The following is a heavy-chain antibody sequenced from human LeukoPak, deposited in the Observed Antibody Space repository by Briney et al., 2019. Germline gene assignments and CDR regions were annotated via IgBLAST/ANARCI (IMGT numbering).Heavy chain of an antibody. CDR2: ISAYNGNT. CDR1: GYTFTSYG. V-gene: IGHV1-18*01. D-gene: IGHD5-24*01. CDR3: ARGIGSHWTGERDADY. J-gene: IGHJ4*02. Sequence: ASVKVSCKASGYTFTSYGISWVRQAPGQGLEWMGWISAYNGNTNYAQKLQGRVTMTTDTSTSTAYMELRSLRSDDTAVYYCARGIGSHWTGERDADYWGQGTLVTVSS.